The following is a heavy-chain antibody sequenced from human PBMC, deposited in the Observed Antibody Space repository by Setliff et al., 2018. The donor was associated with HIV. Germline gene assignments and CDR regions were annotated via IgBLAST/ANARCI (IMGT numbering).Heavy chain of an antibody. J-gene: IGHJ2*01. CDR3: ARVANIPVTGESWYFDL. Sequence: SVKVSCKASGDTFIRNAISWVRQAPGQGLEWMGTIIPVFDTSYNAQKFQGRVTITAEKSTSTVSVELSGLTSDDTAVYYCARVANIPVTGESWYFDLWGRGTLVTVSS. V-gene: IGHV1-69*06. CDR2: IIPVFDTS. CDR1: GDTFIRNA. D-gene: IGHD6-19*01.